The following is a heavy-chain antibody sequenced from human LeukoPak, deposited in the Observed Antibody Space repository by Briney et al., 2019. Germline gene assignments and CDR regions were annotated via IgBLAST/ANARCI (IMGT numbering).Heavy chain of an antibody. D-gene: IGHD2-2*01. CDR2: ISSSSSTI. J-gene: IGHJ4*02. V-gene: IGHV3-48*01. Sequence: GGSLRLSCAASGFTFSSYSMNWVRQAPGKGLEWVSYISSSSSTIYYADSVKGRFTISRDNAKNSLYLQMNSLRAEDTAVYDCARDLGCSSTSCYLPEGLWYWGQGTLVTVSS. CDR3: ARDLGCSSTSCYLPEGLWY. CDR1: GFTFSSYS.